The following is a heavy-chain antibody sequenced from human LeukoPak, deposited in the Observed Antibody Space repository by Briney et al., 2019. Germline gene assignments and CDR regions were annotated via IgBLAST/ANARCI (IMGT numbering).Heavy chain of an antibody. D-gene: IGHD3-10*02. V-gene: IGHV3-21*01. CDR3: ARDMCSRGPYYFDY. CDR1: GFTFSSYS. J-gene: IGHJ4*02. CDR2: ISSSSSYI. Sequence: GGSLRLSCAASGFTFSSYSMNWVRQAPGEGLEWVSSISSSSSYIYYADSVKGRFTISRDNAKNSLYLQMNTLRAADTAVYYIARDMCSRGPYYFDYWGKGTLVTVSS.